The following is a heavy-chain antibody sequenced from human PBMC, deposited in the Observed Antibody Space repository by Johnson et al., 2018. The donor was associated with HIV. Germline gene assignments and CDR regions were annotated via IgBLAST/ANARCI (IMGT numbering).Heavy chain of an antibody. V-gene: IGHV3-30-3*01. CDR3: ARGSRYTYDNDDVYLLQAFDI. D-gene: IGHD3-16*01. CDR1: GFTFSSYT. J-gene: IGHJ3*02. CDR2: ISYDGSNK. Sequence: QVQLVESGGGVVQPGRSLRLSCVASGFTFSSYTMHWVRQAPGKGLEWVAVISYDGSNKYYADSVKGRFTVSRDSSKNTLYLQVNSLRAEDAAVYYCARGSRYTYDNDDVYLLQAFDIWGQGTMVTVSS.